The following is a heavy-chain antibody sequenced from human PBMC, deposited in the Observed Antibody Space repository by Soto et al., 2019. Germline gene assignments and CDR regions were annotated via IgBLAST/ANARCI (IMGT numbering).Heavy chain of an antibody. D-gene: IGHD3-16*01. V-gene: IGHV1-3*01. CDR1: GYTFSSYA. CDR3: ARVMNGFGIEY. J-gene: IGHJ4*02. CDR2: INAGGGNT. Sequence: SVMCSFNASGYTFSSYAIHWVRQAPGQMLDCIGWINAGGGNTKYSQNFQGRVTITRDTSASTFYMELSSLRSEDTAVYYCARVMNGFGIEYWAQGTLVNVSS.